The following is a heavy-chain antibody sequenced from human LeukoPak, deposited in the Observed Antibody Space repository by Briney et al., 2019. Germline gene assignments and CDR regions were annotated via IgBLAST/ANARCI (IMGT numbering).Heavy chain of an antibody. J-gene: IGHJ4*02. Sequence: GGSLRLSCAASGLTFSDYWMNWVRQAPGKGLEWVANIKQDGSEKYSLDSVKGRFTISRDNARNSLYLQMNSLRAEDTAVYYYERVVYSSGWSYYFDYWGQGILVTVSS. CDR2: IKQDGSEK. CDR1: GLTFSDYW. CDR3: ERVVYSSGWSYYFDY. V-gene: IGHV3-7*04. D-gene: IGHD6-19*01.